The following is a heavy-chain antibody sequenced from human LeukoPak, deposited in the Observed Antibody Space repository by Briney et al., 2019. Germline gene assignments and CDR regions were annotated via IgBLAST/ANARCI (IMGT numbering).Heavy chain of an antibody. CDR2: INHSGST. V-gene: IGHV4-34*01. CDR1: GGSFSGYY. CDR3: ARPAQKVVPAAMRYGMDV. J-gene: IGHJ6*02. D-gene: IGHD2-2*01. Sequence: SETLSPTCAVYGGSFSGYYWSWLRQPPGKGLEWIGEINHSGSTNYNPSLKSRVTISVDTSKNQFSLKLSSVTAADTAVYYCARPAQKVVPAAMRYGMDVWGQGTTVTVSS.